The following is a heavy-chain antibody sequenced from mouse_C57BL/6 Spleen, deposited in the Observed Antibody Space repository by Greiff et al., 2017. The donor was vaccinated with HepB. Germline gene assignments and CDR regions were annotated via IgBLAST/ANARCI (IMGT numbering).Heavy chain of an antibody. Sequence: EVQLVESEGGLVQPGSSMKLSCTASGFTFSDYYMAWVRQVPEKGLEWVANINYDGSSTYYLDSLKSRFIISRDNAKNILYLQMSSLKSEDTATYYCAREVWDYGSSYGYFDVWGTGTTVTVSS. J-gene: IGHJ1*03. V-gene: IGHV5-16*01. CDR3: AREVWDYGSSYGYFDV. CDR1: GFTFSDYY. D-gene: IGHD1-1*01. CDR2: INYDGSST.